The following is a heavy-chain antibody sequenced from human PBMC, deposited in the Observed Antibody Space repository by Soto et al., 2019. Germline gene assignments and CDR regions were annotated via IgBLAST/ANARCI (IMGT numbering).Heavy chain of an antibody. CDR3: TRAPDSSGSYYYFDS. D-gene: IGHD3-22*01. Sequence: EVQLVESGGGLVQPGGSLRLSCAASGFPFSSYWMSWVRQAPGKGLQWVANINRDGSERYYVDSLKGRFTISRDNAENSLYLQMNSLRDEDTAVYYCTRAPDSSGSYYYFDSWGQGTLVTVSS. CDR1: GFPFSSYW. CDR2: INRDGSER. V-gene: IGHV3-7*03. J-gene: IGHJ4*02.